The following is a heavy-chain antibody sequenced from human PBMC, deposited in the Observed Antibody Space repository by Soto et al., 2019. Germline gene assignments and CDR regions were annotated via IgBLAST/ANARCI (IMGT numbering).Heavy chain of an antibody. CDR1: GFTVSSNY. CDR2: IYSGGST. Sequence: GGSLRLSCAASGFTVSSNYMSWVRQAPGKGLEWVSVIYSGGSTYYADSVKGRFTISRDNSKNTLYLQMNSLRAEDTAVYYCARDRAPQYAFDIWGQGTMVTVSS. CDR3: ARDRAPQYAFDI. J-gene: IGHJ3*02. V-gene: IGHV3-53*01.